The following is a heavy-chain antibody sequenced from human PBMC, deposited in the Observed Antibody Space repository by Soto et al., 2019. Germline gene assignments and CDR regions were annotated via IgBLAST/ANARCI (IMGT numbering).Heavy chain of an antibody. V-gene: IGHV3-23*01. CDR1: GFIFSSYV. CDR2: ISGRGVSI. Sequence: GGSLSLSCAASGFIFSSYVMSWVRQVLGNGLEWVLAISGRGVSIYYVDSAKGRFAISRYNSKNTVYLPMNSLRAEDSTVRYCVLYSGKYKILDYWGQRTLDTIS. D-gene: IGHD1-26*01. CDR3: VLYSGKYKILDY. J-gene: IGHJ4*02.